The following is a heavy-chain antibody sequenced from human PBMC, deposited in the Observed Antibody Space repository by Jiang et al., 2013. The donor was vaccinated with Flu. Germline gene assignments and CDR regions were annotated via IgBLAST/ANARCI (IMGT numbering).Heavy chain of an antibody. V-gene: IGHV3-30-3*01. CDR1: GFTFSSYA. J-gene: IGHJ5*02. D-gene: IGHD6-19*01. CDR2: ISYDGSNK. CDR3: ARVAVAGDVYNWFDP. Sequence: VQLLESGGGVVQPGRSLRLSCAASGFTFSSYAMHWVRQAPGKGLEWVAVISYDGSNKYYADSVKGRFTISRDNSKNTLYLQMNSLRAEDTAVYYCARVAVAGDVYNWFDPWGQGTLVTVSS.